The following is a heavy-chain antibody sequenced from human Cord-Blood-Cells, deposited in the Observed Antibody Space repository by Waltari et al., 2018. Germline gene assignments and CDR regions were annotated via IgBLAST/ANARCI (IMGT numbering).Heavy chain of an antibody. D-gene: IGHD1-1*01. V-gene: IGHV3-9*01. CDR1: GFTFDDYA. CDR2: ISWNSGSI. J-gene: IGHJ3*02. CDR3: AKDNFAFDI. Sequence: EVQLVESGGGLVQPGRSLRLSCAASGFTFDDYAMHWVRQAPGKGLDWVSGISWNSGSIGYADSVKGRFTISRDNAKNSLYLQMNSLRAEDTALYYCAKDNFAFDIWGQGTMVTVSS.